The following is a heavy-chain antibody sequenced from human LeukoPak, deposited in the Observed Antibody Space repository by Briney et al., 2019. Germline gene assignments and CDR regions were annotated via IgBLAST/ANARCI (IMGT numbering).Heavy chain of an antibody. D-gene: IGHD3-10*01. CDR2: INPSGGGT. V-gene: IGHV1-46*01. CDR1: GYTFTSYY. Sequence: ASVKVSCKASGYTFTSYYVHWVRQAPGQGLEWMGIINPSGGGTTYAQKFQGRVTMTRDMSTDTVYMELSGLRSEDTAVYYCAREPHVTMVRGDNWFDLWGQGTLVTVSS. CDR3: AREPHVTMVRGDNWFDL. J-gene: IGHJ5*02.